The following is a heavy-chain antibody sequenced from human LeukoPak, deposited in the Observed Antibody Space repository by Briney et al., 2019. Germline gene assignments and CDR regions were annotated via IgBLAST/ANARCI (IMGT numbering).Heavy chain of an antibody. CDR2: INPKSGAA. CDR3: ARGAEAETSPLDF. CDR1: GYIFSDYY. J-gene: IGHJ4*02. V-gene: IGHV1-2*02. Sequence: GASVKVSCKASGYIFSDYYMHWVRQAPGQGLEWLGWINPKSGAADYAQQFRGRVTMTRDTSINTDYMEMKRVTSDDTAVYYCARGAEAETSPLDFWGQGKLVIVS. D-gene: IGHD6-13*01.